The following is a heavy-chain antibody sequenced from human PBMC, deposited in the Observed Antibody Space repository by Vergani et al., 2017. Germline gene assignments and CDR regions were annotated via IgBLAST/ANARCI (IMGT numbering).Heavy chain of an antibody. CDR3: ARAGTIFARRVYYFDY. D-gene: IGHD3-3*01. Sequence: QVQLVQSGAEVKKPGSSVKVSCKASGGTFSSYTISWVRQAPGQGLEWMGRIIPILGIANYAQKFQGRVTITADKSTSTAYMELSSLRSEDTAVYYCARAGTIFARRVYYFDYWGQGTLVTVSS. V-gene: IGHV1-69*02. CDR1: GGTFSSYT. CDR2: IIPILGIA. J-gene: IGHJ4*02.